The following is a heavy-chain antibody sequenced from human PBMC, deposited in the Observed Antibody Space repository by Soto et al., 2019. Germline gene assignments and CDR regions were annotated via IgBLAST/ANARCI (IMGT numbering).Heavy chain of an antibody. V-gene: IGHV5-51*01. J-gene: IGHJ4*02. CDR1: GYNFTCYW. CDR3: ARIFRFEQYYFDY. CDR2: IYPGDSDT. D-gene: IGHD3-9*01. Sequence: PGESLKISCKGSGYNFTCYWIGWVRQMPGKGLEWMGIIYPGDSDTRYSPSFQGQVTISVDKSISTAYLQWSSLKASDTAMYYCARIFRFEQYYFDYWGQGTLVTVSS.